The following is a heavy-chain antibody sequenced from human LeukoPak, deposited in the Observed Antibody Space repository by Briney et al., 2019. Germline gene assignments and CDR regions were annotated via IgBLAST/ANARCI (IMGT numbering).Heavy chain of an antibody. Sequence: SETLSLTCTVSGGSISSYYWSWIRQPLGKGLEWIGYIYYSGSTNYNPSLKSRVTISVDTSKNQFSLKLSSVTAADTAVYYCARGVSYASYYYYYMDVWGKGTTVTVSS. CDR3: ARGVSYASYYYYYMDV. V-gene: IGHV4-59*01. CDR2: IYYSGST. D-gene: IGHD3-16*02. CDR1: GGSISSYY. J-gene: IGHJ6*03.